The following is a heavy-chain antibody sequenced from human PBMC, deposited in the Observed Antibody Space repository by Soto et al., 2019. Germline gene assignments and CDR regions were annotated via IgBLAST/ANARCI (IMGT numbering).Heavy chain of an antibody. CDR2: ISAYNGNT. CDR1: GYTFTSYG. D-gene: IGHD2-15*01. Sequence: ASVKVSCKASGYTFTSYGISWVRQAPGQGLEWMGWISAYNGNTNYAQKLQGRVTMTTDTSTSTAYMELRSLRSDDTAVYYCARSPIVVVVADTPDNWFDPWGQGTLVTVSS. J-gene: IGHJ5*02. V-gene: IGHV1-18*04. CDR3: ARSPIVVVVADTPDNWFDP.